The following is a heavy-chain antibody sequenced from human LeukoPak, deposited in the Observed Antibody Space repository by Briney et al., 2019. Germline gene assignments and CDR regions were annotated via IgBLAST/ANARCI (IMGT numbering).Heavy chain of an antibody. J-gene: IGHJ4*02. D-gene: IGHD3-9*01. CDR1: GGSISSGSYY. Sequence: SETLSLTCTVSGGSISSGSYYWSWIRQPAGKGLEWIGRIYTSGSTNYNPSLKSRVTISVDTSKNQFSLKLSSVTAADTAVYYCARVVYDILTGSNFDYWGQGTLVTVSS. CDR3: ARVVYDILTGSNFDY. CDR2: IYTSGST. V-gene: IGHV4-61*02.